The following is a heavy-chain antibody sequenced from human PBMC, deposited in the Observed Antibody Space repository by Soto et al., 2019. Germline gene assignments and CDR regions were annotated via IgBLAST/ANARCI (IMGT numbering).Heavy chain of an antibody. Sequence: SETLSLTCTAYRGSISTSYWSWIRQPAGKGLEWIGRIYTRGNTNYNPSLKDRVTMSVDMSKNQFPLKLSSVAAPDTSVYYCARDDNGDNGRAFDPWGQRTQVTVSS. CDR3: ARDDNGDNGRAFDP. V-gene: IGHV4-4*07. CDR2: IYTRGNT. D-gene: IGHD4-17*01. CDR1: RGSISTSY. J-gene: IGHJ5*02.